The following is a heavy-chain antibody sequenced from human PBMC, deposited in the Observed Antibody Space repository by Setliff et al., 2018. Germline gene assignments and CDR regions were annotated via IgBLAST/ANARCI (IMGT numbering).Heavy chain of an antibody. CDR3: ARELRSPFWHIDS. Sequence: GASVKVSCKAGGGTFSSSGISWVRQAPGEALEWMGRSIPILKKANYAQKFQGRVTLTVDDSATTAYLDLRSLKSEDTAVYYCARELRSPFWHIDSWGQGTLVTVSS. CDR1: GGTFSSSG. CDR2: SIPILKKA. D-gene: IGHD3-3*01. V-gene: IGHV1-69*11. J-gene: IGHJ4*02.